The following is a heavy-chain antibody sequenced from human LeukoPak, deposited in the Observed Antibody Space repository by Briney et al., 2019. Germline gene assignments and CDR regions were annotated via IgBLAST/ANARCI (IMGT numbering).Heavy chain of an antibody. J-gene: IGHJ4*02. CDR3: ARDGTGSGFDY. CDR2: ISSSGSTI. CDR1: GFTFSSYE. V-gene: IGHV3-48*03. Sequence: GGSLRLSCAASGFTFSSYEMNWVRQAPGKGLEWVSYISSSGSTIYYADSAKGRFTISRDNSKNTLYLQMNSLRAEDTAVYYCARDGTGSGFDYWGQGTLVTVSS. D-gene: IGHD1-7*01.